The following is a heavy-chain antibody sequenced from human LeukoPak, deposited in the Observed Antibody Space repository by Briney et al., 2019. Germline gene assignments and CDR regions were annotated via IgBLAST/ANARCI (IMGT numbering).Heavy chain of an antibody. V-gene: IGHV1-24*01. CDR2: FDPEDGET. CDR1: GYTLTELS. J-gene: IGHJ4*02. Sequence: ASVKVSFKVSGYTLTELSMHWVRQAPGKGLEWMGGFDPEDGETIYAQKFQGRVTMTEDTSTDTAYMELSSLRSEDTAVYYCATGRYYGSGSSEGYFDYWGQGTLVTVSS. D-gene: IGHD3-10*01. CDR3: ATGRYYGSGSSEGYFDY.